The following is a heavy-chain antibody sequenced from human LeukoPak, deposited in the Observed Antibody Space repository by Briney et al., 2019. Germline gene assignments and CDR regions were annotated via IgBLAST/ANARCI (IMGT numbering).Heavy chain of an antibody. Sequence: ASVKVSCKASGYTFTRYYMHWVRHAPGEGLEWMGWINPNSGGTNYAQKFQGRVTMTRDTSISTAYMELSRLRSDDTAVYYCARQPYFDAFDIWGQGAMVTVSS. J-gene: IGHJ3*02. CDR1: GYTFTRYY. CDR2: INPNSGGT. D-gene: IGHD2-21*01. V-gene: IGHV1-2*02. CDR3: ARQPYFDAFDI.